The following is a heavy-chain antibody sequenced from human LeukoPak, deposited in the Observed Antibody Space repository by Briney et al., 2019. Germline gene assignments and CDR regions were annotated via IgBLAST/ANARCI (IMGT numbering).Heavy chain of an antibody. CDR2: IYYSGST. CDR3: ARDRVAGTGYYYYGMDV. Sequence: PSETLSLTCTVSGGSISSYYWSWIRQPPGKGLEWIGYIYYSGSTNYNPSLKSRVTISVDTSKNQFSLKLSSVTAADTAVYYCARDRVAGTGYYYYGMDVWGQGITVTVSS. D-gene: IGHD6-19*01. CDR1: GGSISSYY. V-gene: IGHV4-59*01. J-gene: IGHJ6*02.